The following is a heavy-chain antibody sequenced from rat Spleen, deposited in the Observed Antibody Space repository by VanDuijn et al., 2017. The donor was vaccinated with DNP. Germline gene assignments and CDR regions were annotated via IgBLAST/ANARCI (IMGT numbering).Heavy chain of an antibody. J-gene: IGHJ2*01. CDR2: IWNNGGT. V-gene: IGHV2-41*01. Sequence: QVQVWESGPGLVQPSQTLSLTCTVAGFSVTRYNVHWVRQPPGKGLEWMGVIWNNGGTRYNSALKSRLSISRDASKNQVFLKMNSLQTDDTGTYYCARRGLRAPFDYWGQGVMVTVSS. CDR1: GFSVTRYN. CDR3: ARRGLRAPFDY. D-gene: IGHD1-11*01.